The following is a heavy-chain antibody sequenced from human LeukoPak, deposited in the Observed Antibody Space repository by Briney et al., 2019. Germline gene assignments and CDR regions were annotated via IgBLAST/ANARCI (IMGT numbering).Heavy chain of an antibody. D-gene: IGHD3-10*01. V-gene: IGHV3-48*03. Sequence: GGSLRLPCAASGFTFSSYEMNWVRQAPGKGLEWVSYISSSGSTIYYADSVKGRFTISSDNAKNSLYLQMNSLRAEDTAVYYCARAGLGEFDYWGQGTLVTVSS. CDR3: ARAGLGEFDY. J-gene: IGHJ4*02. CDR1: GFTFSSYE. CDR2: ISSSGSTI.